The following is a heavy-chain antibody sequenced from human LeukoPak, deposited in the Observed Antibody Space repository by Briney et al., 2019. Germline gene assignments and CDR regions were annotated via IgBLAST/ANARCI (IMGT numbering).Heavy chain of an antibody. J-gene: IGHJ4*02. CDR1: GFTVSSNY. Sequence: GGSLRLSCAASGFTVSSNYMSWVRQAPGKGLEWVSVIYSGGSTYYADSVKGRFTISRDNSKNTLYLQMNSLRAEDTAVYCCARDSEAAAVGYWGQGTLVTVSS. CDR2: IYSGGST. V-gene: IGHV3-66*01. D-gene: IGHD6-13*01. CDR3: ARDSEAAAVGY.